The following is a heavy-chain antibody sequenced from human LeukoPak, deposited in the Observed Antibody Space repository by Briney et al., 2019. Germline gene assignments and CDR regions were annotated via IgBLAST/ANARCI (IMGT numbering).Heavy chain of an antibody. CDR1: GGTFSSYA. J-gene: IGHJ6*02. CDR3: ARDPQGYCSSTSCRDFGLSGMDV. Sequence: ASVKVSCKASGGTFSSYAISWVRQAPGQGLEWMGGIIPIFGTANYAQRFQGRVTITADESTSTAYMELSSLRSEDTAVYYCARDPQGYCSSTSCRDFGLSGMDVWGQGTTVTVSS. CDR2: IIPIFGTA. V-gene: IGHV1-69*13. D-gene: IGHD2-2*01.